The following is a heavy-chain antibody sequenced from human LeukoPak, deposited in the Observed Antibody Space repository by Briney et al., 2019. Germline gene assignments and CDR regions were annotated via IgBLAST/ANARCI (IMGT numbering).Heavy chain of an antibody. CDR1: GFSFDDYA. D-gene: IGHD3-10*01. J-gene: IGHJ6*03. Sequence: GGSLRLSCAASGFSFDDYAMHWVRQAPGKGLEWVSGISWNSGSIGYADSVKGRFTISRDNAKNSLYLQMNSLRAEDMALYYCAKDYYGSGSNYLDVWGKGTTVTVSS. CDR2: ISWNSGSI. V-gene: IGHV3-9*03. CDR3: AKDYYGSGSNYLDV.